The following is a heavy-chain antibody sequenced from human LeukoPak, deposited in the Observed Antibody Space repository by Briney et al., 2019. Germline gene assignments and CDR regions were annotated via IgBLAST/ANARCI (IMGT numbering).Heavy chain of an antibody. Sequence: PGGSLRLSCAASGFTFSNAWMSWVRQASGKGLEWVGRIRSKANSYATAYAASVKGRFTISRDDSKNTAYLQMNSLKTEDTAVYYCTRIPTQYYYDSSGYPAFAFDIWGQGTMVTVSS. J-gene: IGHJ3*02. D-gene: IGHD3-22*01. V-gene: IGHV3-73*01. CDR3: TRIPTQYYYDSSGYPAFAFDI. CDR2: IRSKANSYAT. CDR1: GFTFSNAW.